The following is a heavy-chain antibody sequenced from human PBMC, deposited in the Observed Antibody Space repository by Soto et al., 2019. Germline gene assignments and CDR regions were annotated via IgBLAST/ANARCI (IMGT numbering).Heavy chain of an antibody. V-gene: IGHV4-59*08. J-gene: IGHJ4*02. CDR2: IYYTGST. CDR1: GGSVTNDY. Sequence: SETLSLTCAVSGGSVTNDYWSWIRQPPGKGLEWIGYIYYTGSTNYNPSLKGRVTISVDTSKNHFSLKLSSVTAADTAVYFCVRSSIEPRIFMYPFDYWGPGPLVTVSS. D-gene: IGHD6-6*01. CDR3: VRSSIEPRIFMYPFDY.